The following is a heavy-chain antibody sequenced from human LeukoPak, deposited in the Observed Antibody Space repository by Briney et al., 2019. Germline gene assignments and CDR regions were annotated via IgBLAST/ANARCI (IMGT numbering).Heavy chain of an antibody. D-gene: IGHD3-10*01. CDR1: GFTFSSYG. V-gene: IGHV3-33*01. J-gene: IGHJ4*02. CDR2: IWYDGGNK. CDR3: ARDSLGTLVRGVIHTYFDY. Sequence: QSGGSLRLSCAASGFTFSSYGMHWVRQAPGKGLEWVAVIWYDGGNKYYADSVKGRFTISRDNSKNTLYLQMNSLRAEDTAVYYCARDSLGTLVRGVIHTYFDYWGQGTLVTASS.